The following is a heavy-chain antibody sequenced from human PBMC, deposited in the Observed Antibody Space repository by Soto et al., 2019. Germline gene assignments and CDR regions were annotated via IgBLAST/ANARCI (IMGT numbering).Heavy chain of an antibody. CDR3: ARQQWLVLNAFDI. CDR1: GFTFTSSA. J-gene: IGHJ3*02. D-gene: IGHD6-19*01. V-gene: IGHV1-58*02. Sequence: SVKVSCKASGFTFTSSAMQWVRQARGQRLEWIGWIVVGSGNTNYAQKFQERVTITRDMSTSTAYMELSSLRSEDTAVYYCARQQWLVLNAFDIWGQGTMVTVSS. CDR2: IVVGSGNT.